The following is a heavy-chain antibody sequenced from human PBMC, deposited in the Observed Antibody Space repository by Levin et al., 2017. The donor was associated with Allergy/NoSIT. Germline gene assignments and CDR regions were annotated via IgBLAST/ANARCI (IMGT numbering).Heavy chain of an antibody. Sequence: PGGSLRLSCAASGFTFTSNAMTWVRQAPGKGLEWVSGISGNSGTTYYADSVKGRFTISRDNSKNTLYLQMNSLRAEDTAVYYCAKWRGSSWSVLWIDYWGQGTLVTVSS. J-gene: IGHJ4*02. D-gene: IGHD6-13*01. CDR3: AKWRGSSWSVLWIDY. CDR1: GFTFTSNA. CDR2: ISGNSGTT. V-gene: IGHV3-23*01.